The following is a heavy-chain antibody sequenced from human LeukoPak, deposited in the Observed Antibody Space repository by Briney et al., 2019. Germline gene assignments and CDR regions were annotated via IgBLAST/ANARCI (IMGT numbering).Heavy chain of an antibody. CDR3: ARTYGSSGLGYFDL. CDR1: GGSISSYY. Sequence: SETLSLTCTVSGGSISSYYWSWIRQPPGKGLEWIGYIYCSGSTNYSPSLKSRLTISVDTSKNQFSLKLSSVTAADTAVYYCARTYGSSGLGYFDLWGRGTLVTVSS. V-gene: IGHV4-59*01. D-gene: IGHD6-13*01. CDR2: IYCSGST. J-gene: IGHJ2*01.